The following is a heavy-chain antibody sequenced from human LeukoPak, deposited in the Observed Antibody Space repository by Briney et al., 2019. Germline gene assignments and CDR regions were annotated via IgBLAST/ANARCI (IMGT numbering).Heavy chain of an antibody. Sequence: GSPRLSCAASGFTFRSYTMHWVRQAPGKGLEWVAVILYDGRTTNYAESVRGRFTISRDTSENTLCLQMNNLRPEDTAIYYCAREILGSAFSFDYWGQGTLVTVSS. CDR2: ILYDGRTT. CDR3: AREILGSAFSFDY. J-gene: IGHJ4*02. V-gene: IGHV3-30*04. CDR1: GFTFRSYT. D-gene: IGHD1-26*01.